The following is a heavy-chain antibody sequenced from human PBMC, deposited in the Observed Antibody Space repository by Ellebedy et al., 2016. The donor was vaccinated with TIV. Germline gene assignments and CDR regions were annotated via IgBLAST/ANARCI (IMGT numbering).Heavy chain of an antibody. J-gene: IGHJ4*02. CDR2: IKQDGSEK. CDR1: GFTFSNYW. D-gene: IGHD4-17*01. CDR3: ARAGDYNLLSPAGGY. Sequence: GESLKISCAGSGFTFSNYWMSWVRQAPGKGLEWVANIKQDGSEKYYVDSVKGRFTISRDNAKDSLYLQMDSLRADDTAVYYCARAGDYNLLSPAGGYWGQGTLVTVSS. V-gene: IGHV3-7*02.